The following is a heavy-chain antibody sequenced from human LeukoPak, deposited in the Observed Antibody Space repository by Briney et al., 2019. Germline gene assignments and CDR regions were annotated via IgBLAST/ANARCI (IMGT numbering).Heavy chain of an antibody. CDR2: ITHSGST. CDR1: GWTFSGYY. J-gene: IGHJ6*02. V-gene: IGHV4-34*01. D-gene: IGHD2-15*01. CDR3: ARGDIVVVVAANDYYYGMDV. Sequence: SEPLSLTCAVYGWTFSGYYWSWIRQPPGKGLEWIGEITHSGSTNYNPSLESRVTISVDTSKNQFSLKLSYVTAADTAVYYCARGDIVVVVAANDYYYGMDVWGQGTTVTVSS.